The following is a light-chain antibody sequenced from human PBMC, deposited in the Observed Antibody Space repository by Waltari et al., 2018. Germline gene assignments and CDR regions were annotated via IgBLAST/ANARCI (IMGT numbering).Light chain of an antibody. CDR3: QSYDSSLSGSV. J-gene: IGLJ3*02. Sequence: QSVLAQSPSVSGAPAQRVTISCTGNSSNIGAGSDVHWYQHLPGTAPKLLIYGNSNRPSGVPDRFSGSKSGTSASLAITGLQAEDEADYYCQSYDSSLSGSVFGGGTKLTVL. CDR1: SSNIGAGSD. CDR2: GNS. V-gene: IGLV1-40*01.